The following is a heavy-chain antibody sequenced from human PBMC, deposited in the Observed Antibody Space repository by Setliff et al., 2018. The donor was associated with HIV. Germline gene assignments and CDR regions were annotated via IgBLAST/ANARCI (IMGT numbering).Heavy chain of an antibody. J-gene: IGHJ6*02. Sequence: SETLSLTCAVYGGSFSGYYWSWIRQPAGKGLEWIGRIYSSGSTNYNPSLKSRVTISVDTSKNQFSLKLSSVTAADTAVYYCAKERYDSSGYSIDHYGMDVWGQGTTVTVSS. CDR3: AKERYDSSGYSIDHYGMDV. CDR1: GGSFSGYY. CDR2: IYSSGST. V-gene: IGHV4-4*07. D-gene: IGHD3-22*01.